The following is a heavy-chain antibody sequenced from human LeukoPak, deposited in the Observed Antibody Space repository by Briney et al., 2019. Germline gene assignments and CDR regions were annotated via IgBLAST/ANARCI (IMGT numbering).Heavy chain of an antibody. CDR2: IYYTGST. D-gene: IGHD3-3*01. CDR3: ARVGPTSYDFWSGYYDY. J-gene: IGHJ4*02. CDR1: GDSISSSLYY. Sequence: SETLSLTCTVSGDSISSSLYYWAWIRQPPGKGLEWIGSIYYTGSTYYNPSLKSRVTISVDTSKKQFSLKLSSVTAADTAVYYCARVGPTSYDFWSGYYDYWGQGTLVTVSS. V-gene: IGHV4-39*07.